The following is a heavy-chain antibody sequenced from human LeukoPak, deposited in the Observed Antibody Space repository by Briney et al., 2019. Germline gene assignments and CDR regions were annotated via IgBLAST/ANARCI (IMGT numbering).Heavy chain of an antibody. D-gene: IGHD3-3*01. J-gene: IGHJ4*02. CDR3: ARGDDFWSALTDY. V-gene: IGHV1-69*01. CDR2: IIPIFGTA. Sequence: SVKVSCKASGGTFSSYAISWVRQAPGQGLEWMGGIIPIFGTANYAQKFQGRVTIIADESTSTAYMELSSLRSEDTAVYYCARGDDFWSALTDYWGQGTLVTVSS. CDR1: GGTFSSYA.